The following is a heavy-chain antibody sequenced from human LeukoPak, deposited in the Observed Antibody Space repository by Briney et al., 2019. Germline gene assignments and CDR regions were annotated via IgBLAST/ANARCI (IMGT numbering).Heavy chain of an antibody. CDR2: VYDRGST. CDR1: GGSISSYY. CDR3: ARGRTFDN. V-gene: IGHV4-59*01. J-gene: IGHJ4*02. Sequence: SGTLSLTCTVSGGSISSYYWSWIRQPPGKGLEWIGNVYDRGSTKYNPSLKSRVTISVDPSKNQFSLRLSSVTAADTAVYYCARGRTFDNWGQGTLVTVSS.